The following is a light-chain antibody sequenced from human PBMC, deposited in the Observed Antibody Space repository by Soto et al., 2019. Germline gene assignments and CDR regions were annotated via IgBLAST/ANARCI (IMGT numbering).Light chain of an antibody. J-gene: IGLJ1*01. CDR3: TSCITANTRCV. V-gene: IGLV2-14*01. CDR1: SSDIGRYNY. CDR2: EVN. Sequence: QSALTHPASVTGSPGQSSTISCTGTSSDIGRYNYVSWFQQHPGKVPKLVIFEVNYRPSGVSDRFSGSKSGNTASLTITGLQAEDEADYYCTSCITANTRCVFGSGTKVTV.